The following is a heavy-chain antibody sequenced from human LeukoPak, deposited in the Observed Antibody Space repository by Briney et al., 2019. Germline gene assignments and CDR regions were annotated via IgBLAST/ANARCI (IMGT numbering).Heavy chain of an antibody. CDR3: ARRGYPGAFDI. CDR1: GYNFSNYG. CDR2: IDPGDSHA. V-gene: IGHV5-51*01. J-gene: IGHJ3*02. Sequence: GESLKISCKGSGYNFSNYGIGWVRQMPGKGLEWMGLIDPGDSHAIYSPSFQGQVTISADKSISTAYLQWSSLKASDTAMYYCARRGYPGAFDIWGQGTMVTVSS. D-gene: IGHD5-12*01.